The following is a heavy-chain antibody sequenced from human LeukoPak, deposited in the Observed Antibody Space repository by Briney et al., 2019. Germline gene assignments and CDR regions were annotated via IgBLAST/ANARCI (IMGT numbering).Heavy chain of an antibody. CDR2: IYYSGST. CDR1: GGSISSGDYY. V-gene: IGHV4-30-4*08. CDR3: ARDRPPRTGYCSSTSCGWFDP. Sequence: SETLSLTCTVSGGSISSGDYYWSWIRQPPGKGLEWIGYIYYSGSTYYNPSLKSRVTISVDTSKNQFSLKLSSVTAADTAVYYCARDRPPRTGYCSSTSCGWFDPWGQGTLVTVSS. J-gene: IGHJ5*02. D-gene: IGHD2-2*01.